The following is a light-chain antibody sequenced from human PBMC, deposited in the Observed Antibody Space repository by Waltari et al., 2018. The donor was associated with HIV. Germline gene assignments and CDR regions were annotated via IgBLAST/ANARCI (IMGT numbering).Light chain of an antibody. CDR3: MQALQTPFT. Sequence: DIVMTQSPLSLPVTPGEPASISCRSSQSLLHRNGYNYLDWYLQKPGQSPQLLIYLGSNRASGVPDRFSGSGSGTYFTLKISRVEAEDVGVYYCMQALQTPFTFGPGTKVDIK. CDR1: QSLLHRNGYNY. CDR2: LGS. J-gene: IGKJ3*01. V-gene: IGKV2-28*01.